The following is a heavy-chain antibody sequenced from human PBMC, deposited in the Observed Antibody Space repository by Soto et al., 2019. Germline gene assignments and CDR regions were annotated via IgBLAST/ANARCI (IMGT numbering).Heavy chain of an antibody. D-gene: IGHD3-16*01. CDR2: ISDSGVST. J-gene: IGHJ4*02. Sequence: GRSLRLSCAASGFTFSTYAMTWVRQAPGKGLDWVSCISDSGVSTYYADSVKGRFTISRDNSTNTLYLQMNSLRAEDTAIYYCARDSPKGGYFDYWGQGTLVTVSS. CDR3: ARDSPKGGYFDY. V-gene: IGHV3-23*01. CDR1: GFTFSTYA.